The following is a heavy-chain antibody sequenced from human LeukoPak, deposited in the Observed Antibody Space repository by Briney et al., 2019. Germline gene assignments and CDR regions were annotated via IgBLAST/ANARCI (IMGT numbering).Heavy chain of an antibody. D-gene: IGHD3-22*01. CDR3: ARSNMTVVAPFDY. V-gene: IGHV1-2*02. Sequence: ASVKVSCKASGYTFTGYYMHWVRQAPGQGLEWMGWINPNSGGTNYAQKFQGRVTMTRDTSISTAYMELSRLRSDDTAVYYCARSNMTVVAPFDYWGQGTLVTVSS. CDR2: INPNSGGT. CDR1: GYTFTGYY. J-gene: IGHJ4*02.